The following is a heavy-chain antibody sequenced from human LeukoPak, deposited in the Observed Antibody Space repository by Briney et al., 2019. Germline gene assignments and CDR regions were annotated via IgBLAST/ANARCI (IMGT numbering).Heavy chain of an antibody. J-gene: IGHJ4*02. CDR3: ARVPRGIPRDY. CDR1: GFTFSSYS. CDR2: ISSSSSYI. Sequence: PAGSLRLSCAASGFTFSSYSMNWVRQAPGRGLEWVSSISSSSSYIYYADSVKGRFTISRDNAKNSLYLQMNSLRAEDTAVYYCARVPRGIPRDYWGQGTLVTVSS. D-gene: IGHD2-21*01. V-gene: IGHV3-21*01.